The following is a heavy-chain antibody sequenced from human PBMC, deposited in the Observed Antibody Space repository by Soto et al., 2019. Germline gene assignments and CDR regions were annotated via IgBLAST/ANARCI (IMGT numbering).Heavy chain of an antibody. Sequence: PGGSLRLSCAASGFTFSSYAMSWVCQAPGKGLEWVSAISGSGGSTYYADSVKGRFTISRDNSKNTLYLQMNSLRAEDRAVYYWAKGLPSAGLFDYWGQGTLVTVSS. D-gene: IGHD2-21*01. J-gene: IGHJ4*02. CDR2: ISGSGGST. V-gene: IGHV3-23*01. CDR3: AKGLPSAGLFDY. CDR1: GFTFSSYA.